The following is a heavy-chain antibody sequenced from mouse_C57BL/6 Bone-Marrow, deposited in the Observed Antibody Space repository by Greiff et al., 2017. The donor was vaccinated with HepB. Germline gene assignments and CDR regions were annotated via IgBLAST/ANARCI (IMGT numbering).Heavy chain of an antibody. CDR3: ARYYGSSYVYYYAMDY. Sequence: VQLQHSGPELVKPGASVKISCKASGYTFTDYYMNWVKQSHGKSLEWIGDINPNNGGTSYNQKFKGKATLTVDKSSSTAYMELRSLTSEDSAVYYFARYYGSSYVYYYAMDYWGEGTSVTVSS. V-gene: IGHV1-26*01. CDR2: INPNNGGT. CDR1: GYTFTDYY. D-gene: IGHD1-1*01. J-gene: IGHJ4*01.